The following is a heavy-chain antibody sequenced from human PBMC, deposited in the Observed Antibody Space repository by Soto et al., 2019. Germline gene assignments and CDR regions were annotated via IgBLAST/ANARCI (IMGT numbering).Heavy chain of an antibody. D-gene: IGHD3-10*01. CDR2: IKHDASDT. J-gene: IGHJ3*02. Sequence: EVQLVESGGDLVQPGGSLRLSCAASAFMFDSYWMTWVRQAPGKGLEWVANIKHDASDTYYVDSVKGRFTISRDNANNSLCLQMNSLRVEDTAVYFCARVNVFRGGFEIWGQGTMVTVSS. CDR3: ARVNVFRGGFEI. V-gene: IGHV3-7*04. CDR1: AFMFDSYW.